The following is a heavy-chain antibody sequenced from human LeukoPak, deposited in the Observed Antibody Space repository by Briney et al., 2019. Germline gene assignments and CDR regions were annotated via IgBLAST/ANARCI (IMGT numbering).Heavy chain of an antibody. CDR1: GYTFTGYY. CDR2: INPNSGGT. CDR3: AKEGGMATQFKNYYYGMDV. V-gene: IGHV1-2*02. D-gene: IGHD5-24*01. Sequence: ASVKVSCKASGYTFTGYYMHWVRQAPGQGLEWMGWINPNSGGTNYARKLKGRVTMTRDTSISTAYMELSSLRAEDTAVYYCAKEGGMATQFKNYYYGMDVWGQGTTVTVSS. J-gene: IGHJ6*02.